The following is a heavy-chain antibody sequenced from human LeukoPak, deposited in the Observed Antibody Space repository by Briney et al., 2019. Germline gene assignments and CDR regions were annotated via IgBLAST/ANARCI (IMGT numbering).Heavy chain of an antibody. D-gene: IGHD3-9*01. CDR3: ARMILLLGDVLTVPPRGFDY. CDR2: INVYNGNT. V-gene: IGHV1-18*01. CDR1: GYTFTTYG. Sequence: ASVKVSCKASGYTFTTYGISWVRQAPGQGLEWLGKINVYNGNTNYAQKLQGRVTMTPDTSTSTAYMELRRLRSDDTAVYYCARMILLLGDVLTVPPRGFDYWGQGTLVTVSS. J-gene: IGHJ4*02.